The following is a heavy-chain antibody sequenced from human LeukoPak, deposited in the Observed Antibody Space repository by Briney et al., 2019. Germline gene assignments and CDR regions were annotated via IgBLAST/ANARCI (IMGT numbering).Heavy chain of an antibody. Sequence: GGSLRLSCAASGFTFSSYAMSWVRQAPGKGLEWVSAISGSGGSTYYADSVKGRFTISRDNSKNTLYLQMNSLRAEDTAVYYCAKGKDIVVVPAAMGFDYWGQGTLVAVSS. D-gene: IGHD2-2*01. CDR2: ISGSGGST. J-gene: IGHJ4*02. CDR3: AKGKDIVVVPAAMGFDY. CDR1: GFTFSSYA. V-gene: IGHV3-23*01.